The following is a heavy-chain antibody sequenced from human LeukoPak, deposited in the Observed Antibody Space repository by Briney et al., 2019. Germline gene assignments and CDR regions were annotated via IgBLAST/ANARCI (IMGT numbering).Heavy chain of an antibody. Sequence: GGTLRLSCAASGFTFSSYGMSWVRQAPGKGLEWVSAISGSGGSTYYADSVKGRFTISRDNSKNTLYLQMSSLRSEDTAVYYCATSLGSYHDAFDIWGQGTMVTVSS. V-gene: IGHV3-23*01. J-gene: IGHJ3*02. CDR2: ISGSGGST. CDR3: ATSLGSYHDAFDI. CDR1: GFTFSSYG. D-gene: IGHD1-26*01.